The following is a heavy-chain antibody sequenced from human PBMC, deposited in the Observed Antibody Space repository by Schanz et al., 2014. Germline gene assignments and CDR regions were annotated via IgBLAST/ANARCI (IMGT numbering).Heavy chain of an antibody. CDR1: GFTFSSYV. CDR2: ISASGDST. Sequence: EVQVVESGGGFVQPGGSLRLSCAASGFTFSSYVMNWVRQAPGRGLEWVSFISASGDSTSYADSVKGRFTISRDNSKNTLYLQMNSLRDEDTAMYYCARRVPYSFGLDVWGQGATXTVSS. V-gene: IGHV3-23*04. D-gene: IGHD1-1*01. J-gene: IGHJ6*02. CDR3: ARRVPYSFGLDV.